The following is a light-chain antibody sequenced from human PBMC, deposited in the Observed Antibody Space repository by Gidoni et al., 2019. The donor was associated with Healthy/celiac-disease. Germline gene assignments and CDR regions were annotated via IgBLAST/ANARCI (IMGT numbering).Light chain of an antibody. V-gene: IGKV1-33*01. CDR2: DAS. Sequence: DIQMTQSPSSLSASVGDRVTITCQASQDISNYLNWYQQKPGKAPKLLIYDASTWETGVPSRFSGSGSGADFTLTISSLQPEDIATYYCQQYDNCPLTFGGGTKVEIK. CDR3: QQYDNCPLT. CDR1: QDISNY. J-gene: IGKJ4*01.